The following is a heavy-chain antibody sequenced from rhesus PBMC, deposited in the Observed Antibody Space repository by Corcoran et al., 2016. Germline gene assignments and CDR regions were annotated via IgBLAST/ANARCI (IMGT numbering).Heavy chain of an antibody. CDR2: ISGSSGST. V-gene: IGHV4-65*01. J-gene: IGHJ4*01. CDR3: ARVIYGNSQEDY. CDR1: GGSVSSSNW. Sequence: QVQLQESGPGLVKPSETLSLTCAVLGGSVSSSNWWSWIRQPPGKGLEWIGYISGSSGSTYYNPSLKSRVTISPVTSKNQFSLKLSSVTAADTAVYYCARVIYGNSQEDYWGQGVLVTVSS. D-gene: IGHD4-35*01.